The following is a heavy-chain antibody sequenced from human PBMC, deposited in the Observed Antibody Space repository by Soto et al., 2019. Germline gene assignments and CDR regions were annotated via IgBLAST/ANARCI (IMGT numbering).Heavy chain of an antibody. CDR3: ARDSYGSIDY. J-gene: IGHJ4*02. Sequence: PSETLSLTCAVSGGSISSGGYSWSWIRQPPGKGLEWIGYIYHSGSTYYNPSLKSRVTISVDRSKNQFSLKLSSVTAADTAVYYCARDSYGSIDYWAREPWSPS. V-gene: IGHV4-30-2*01. CDR1: GGSISSGGYS. D-gene: IGHD5-18*01. CDR2: IYHSGST.